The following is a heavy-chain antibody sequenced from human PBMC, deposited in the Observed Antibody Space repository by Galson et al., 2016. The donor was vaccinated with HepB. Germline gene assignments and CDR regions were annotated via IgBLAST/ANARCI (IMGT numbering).Heavy chain of an antibody. Sequence: SLRLSCASSGFTFSSYGMSWVRQAPGKGPEWVSAISRRGTTTYYADSVRGRFTISRDNTKNILYLQMNNLSAEDTAVYYCAKDAFGESTWSYWFHPWGQGTLLTVSS. CDR2: ISRRGTTT. D-gene: IGHD3-10*01. CDR1: GFTFSSYG. V-gene: IGHV3-23*01. CDR3: AKDAFGESTWSYWFHP. J-gene: IGHJ5*02.